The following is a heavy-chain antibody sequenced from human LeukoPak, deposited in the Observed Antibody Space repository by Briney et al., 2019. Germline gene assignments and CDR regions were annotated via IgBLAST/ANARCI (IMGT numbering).Heavy chain of an antibody. Sequence: SETLSLTCAVYGGSFSGYYWSWIRQPPGKGLEWIGEINHSGSTNYNPSLKSRVTISVDTAKNQFSLKLSSVTAADTSVYYCARGIVLVPAAKEYFDLWGRGTLVTVSS. V-gene: IGHV4-34*01. J-gene: IGHJ2*01. CDR2: INHSGST. D-gene: IGHD2-2*01. CDR3: ARGIVLVPAAKEYFDL. CDR1: GGSFSGYY.